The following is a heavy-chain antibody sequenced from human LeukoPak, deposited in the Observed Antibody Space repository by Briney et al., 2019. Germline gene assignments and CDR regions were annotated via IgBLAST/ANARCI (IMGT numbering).Heavy chain of an antibody. J-gene: IGHJ3*02. Sequence: SETLSLTCIVPGGSISSRNYYWGWIRQPPGKGLEWIGNIYYSGSTYYNPYLESRVIISVDTSKNQFSLKLSSVTAADTAVYYCARRSGTLHAFDIWGQGTMVTVSS. CDR1: GGSISSRNYY. D-gene: IGHD1-26*01. CDR3: ARRSGTLHAFDI. CDR2: IYYSGST. V-gene: IGHV4-39*01.